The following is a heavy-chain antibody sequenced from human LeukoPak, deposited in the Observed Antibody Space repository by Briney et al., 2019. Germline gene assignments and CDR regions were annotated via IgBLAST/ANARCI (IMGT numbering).Heavy chain of an antibody. CDR3: ARYYYDSSGYYSVLFDY. CDR2: INPNSGGT. CDR1: GYTFTSYY. V-gene: IGHV1-2*02. D-gene: IGHD3-22*01. J-gene: IGHJ4*02. Sequence: GASVKVSCKTSGYTFTSYYMHWVRQAPGQGLEWMGWINPNSGGTNYAQKFQGRVTMTRDTSISTAYMELSRLRSDDTAVYYCARYYYDSSGYYSVLFDYWGQGTLVTVSS.